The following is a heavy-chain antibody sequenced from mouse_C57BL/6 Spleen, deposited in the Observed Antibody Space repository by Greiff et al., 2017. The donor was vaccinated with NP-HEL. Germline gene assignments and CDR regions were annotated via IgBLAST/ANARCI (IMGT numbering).Heavy chain of an antibody. CDR3: ARSYYYGSSYWYFDV. D-gene: IGHD1-1*01. J-gene: IGHJ1*03. CDR2: IRNKANGYTT. Sequence: EVQRVESGGGLVQPGGSLSLSCAASGFTFTDYYMSWVRQPPGKALEWLGFIRNKANGYTTEYSASVKGRFTISSDNSQSILYLQMNALRAEDSATYYCARSYYYGSSYWYFDVWGTGTTVTVAS. V-gene: IGHV7-3*01. CDR1: GFTFTDYY.